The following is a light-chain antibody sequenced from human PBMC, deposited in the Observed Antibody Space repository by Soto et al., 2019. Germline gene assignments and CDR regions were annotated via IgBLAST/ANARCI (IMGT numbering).Light chain of an antibody. CDR2: YDS. CDR3: QVWDSSTDHYV. Sequence: SYELTQPPSVSVAPGKTARSTCGGNNIGSKSVHWYQQKPGQAPVLVISYDSDRPSGIPERFSGSNSGNTATLTISRVEAGDEADSYCQVWDSSTDHYVFGTGTKVTVL. J-gene: IGLJ1*01. CDR1: NIGSKS. V-gene: IGLV3-21*04.